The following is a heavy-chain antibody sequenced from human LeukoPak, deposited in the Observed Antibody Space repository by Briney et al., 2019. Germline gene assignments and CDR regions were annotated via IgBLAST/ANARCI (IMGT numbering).Heavy chain of an antibody. D-gene: IGHD3-22*01. CDR3: ARQGGITMIVVIIQDAFDI. Sequence: SETLSLTCTVSARSITSIRYYWGRLRQPPGTGLEWIGSVYYSGTTYYNPSLKSRLTISVDTSKNQFSLKLSSVTAADTAVYYCARQGGITMIVVIIQDAFDIWGQGTMVTVSS. CDR2: VYYSGTT. V-gene: IGHV4-39*01. J-gene: IGHJ3*02. CDR1: ARSITSIRYY.